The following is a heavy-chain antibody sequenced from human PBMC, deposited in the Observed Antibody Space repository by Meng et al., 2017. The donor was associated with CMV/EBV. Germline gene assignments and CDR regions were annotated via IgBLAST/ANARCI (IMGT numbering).Heavy chain of an antibody. V-gene: IGHV1-18*01. Sequence: QVQLVQSGAEVRKPGASVKVSCKASGYTCTHHGIRWVRQAPGQGLEWMGWISGYNDNTKYARHLQGRVTMTTDTSTNTAYMELRSLRSDDTAIYYCARDTMMIMSFDHWGPGTLVTVSS. D-gene: IGHD3-22*01. CDR3: ARDTMMIMSFDH. J-gene: IGHJ4*02. CDR1: GYTCTHHG. CDR2: ISGYNDNT.